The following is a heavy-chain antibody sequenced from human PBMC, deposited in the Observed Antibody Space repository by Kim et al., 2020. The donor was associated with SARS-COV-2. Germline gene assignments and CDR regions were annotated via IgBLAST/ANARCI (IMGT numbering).Heavy chain of an antibody. Sequence: GFSLRLPCAASAFTFTRYSMTWVLHVPGKVLEWVSAISGSGGSTYYADSVKGRFTISRDNSKNTLYLQMNSLRAEDTAVYYCAKDAYSYGYYYYYGMDVWGQGTTVTVSS. V-gene: IGHV3-23*01. D-gene: IGHD5-18*01. J-gene: IGHJ6*02. CDR2: ISGSGGST. CDR1: AFTFTRYS. CDR3: AKDAYSYGYYYYYGMDV.